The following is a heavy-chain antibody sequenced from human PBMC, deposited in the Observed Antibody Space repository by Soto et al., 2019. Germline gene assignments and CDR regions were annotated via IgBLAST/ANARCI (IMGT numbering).Heavy chain of an antibody. J-gene: IGHJ3*02. CDR1: GFTFSSYG. V-gene: IGHV3-30*18. Sequence: QVQLVESGGGVVQPGRSLRLSCAASGFTFSSYGMHWVRQAPGKGLEWVAVISYDGSNKYYADSVKGRFTISRDNSKNTLYLQMNSLRAEDTAVYYCAKLPITIFGVVNNDAFDIWGQGTMVTVSS. D-gene: IGHD3-3*01. CDR3: AKLPITIFGVVNNDAFDI. CDR2: ISYDGSNK.